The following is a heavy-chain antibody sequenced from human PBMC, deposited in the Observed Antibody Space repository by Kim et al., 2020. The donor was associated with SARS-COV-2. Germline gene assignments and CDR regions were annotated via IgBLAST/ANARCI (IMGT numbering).Heavy chain of an antibody. J-gene: IGHJ4*02. Sequence: GGSLRLSCAASGFTFSSTWMSWVRQPPGKGLEWVANIGQDGSEMYYVDSVKGRFIISRDNARNSLYLQMNSLRVEDTAVYYCGWPNGWYPATYWGQGTRVTVSS. CDR2: IGQDGSEM. D-gene: IGHD6-19*01. V-gene: IGHV3-7*01. CDR1: GFTFSSTW. CDR3: GWPNGWYPATY.